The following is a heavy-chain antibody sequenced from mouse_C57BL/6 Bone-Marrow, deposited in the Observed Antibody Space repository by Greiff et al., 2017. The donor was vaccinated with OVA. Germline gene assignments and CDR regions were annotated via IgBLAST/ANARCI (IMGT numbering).Heavy chain of an antibody. CDR1: GFTFSSYG. D-gene: IGHD1-1*01. V-gene: IGHV5-6*01. J-gene: IGHJ3*01. CDR2: ISSGGSYT. Sequence: EVKLMESGGDLVKPGGSLKLSCAASGFTFSSYGMSWVRQTPDKRLEWVATISSGGSYTYYPDSVKGRFTISRDNAKNTLYLQMSSLKSEDTAMYYCARHGDLHYYGSSYGFFAYWCQGTLVTVSA. CDR3: ARHGDLHYYGSSYGFFAY.